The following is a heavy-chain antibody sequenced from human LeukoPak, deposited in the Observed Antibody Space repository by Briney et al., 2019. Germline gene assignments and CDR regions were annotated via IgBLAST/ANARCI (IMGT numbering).Heavy chain of an antibody. CDR1: GYSISSGYY. CDR3: AREGFGELFGGFDY. J-gene: IGHJ4*02. V-gene: IGHV4-38-2*02. Sequence: SETLSLTCTVSGYSISSGYYWGWIRQPPGKGLEWIGSIYHSGSTYYNPSLKSRVTISVDTSKNQFSLKLSSVTAADTAVYYCAREGFGELFGGFDYWGQGTLVTVSS. CDR2: IYHSGST. D-gene: IGHD3-10*01.